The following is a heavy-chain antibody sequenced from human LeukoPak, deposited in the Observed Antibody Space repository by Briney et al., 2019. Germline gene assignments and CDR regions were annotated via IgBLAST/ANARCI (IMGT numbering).Heavy chain of an antibody. CDR2: IYYSGST. CDR1: GGSFSSYY. D-gene: IGHD3-22*01. CDR3: ARARITMIVVVNPPFDY. J-gene: IGHJ4*02. Sequence: PSETLSLTCAVYGGSFSSYYWGWIRQPPGKGLEWIGSIYYSGSTYYNPSLKSRVTISVDTSKNQFSLKLSSVTAADTAVYYCARARITMIVVVNPPFDYWGQGTLVTVSS. V-gene: IGHV4-39*01.